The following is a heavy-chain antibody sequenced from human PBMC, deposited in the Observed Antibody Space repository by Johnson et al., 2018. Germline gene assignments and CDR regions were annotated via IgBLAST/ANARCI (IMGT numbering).Heavy chain of an antibody. V-gene: IGHV3-9*01. D-gene: IGHD1-26*01. J-gene: IGHJ6*02. CDR2: ISWNSGSI. CDR1: GFTFDDYA. Sequence: EVQLLESGGGLVQPGRSLRLSCAASGFTFDDYAMHWVRQAPGKGLEWVSGISWNSGSIGYADSVNGRLANSRENAKNSLYLQMNSLTAEDTALDYCAKDGGGYSPKYRLYGMDVWGQGTTVTVSS. CDR3: AKDGGGYSPKYRLYGMDV.